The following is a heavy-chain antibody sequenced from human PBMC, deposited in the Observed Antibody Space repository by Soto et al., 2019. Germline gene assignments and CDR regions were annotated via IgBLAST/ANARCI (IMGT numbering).Heavy chain of an antibody. Sequence: AQTLSLTYAISRDSLSRHNTSWNSIRQSPSRGLEWLGRTYFRSKWYNDYAVSVKSRIIINPDTSNNQFSLQLNSVTPEDTAVYFCAKGDNLGPKTGYAFDPWGQGIMVTVSS. CDR3: AKGDNLGPKTGYAFDP. D-gene: IGHD5-12*01. J-gene: IGHJ5*02. CDR1: RDSLSRHNTS. V-gene: IGHV6-1*01. CDR2: TYFRSKWYN.